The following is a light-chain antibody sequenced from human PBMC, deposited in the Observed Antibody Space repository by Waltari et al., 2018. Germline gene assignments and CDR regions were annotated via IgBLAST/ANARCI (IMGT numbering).Light chain of an antibody. J-gene: IGKJ1*01. CDR3: VKERHGPWT. CDR2: TAY. V-gene: IGKV2-30*02. CDR1: QSRLHSDGNTY. Sequence: QSRLHSDGNTYCHWAQQSPGPSPRSLSYTAYDRESGVRDRFSGSGSGADFTLRISRVEDEDVGTCHGVKERHGPWTFGQGTKVEIK.